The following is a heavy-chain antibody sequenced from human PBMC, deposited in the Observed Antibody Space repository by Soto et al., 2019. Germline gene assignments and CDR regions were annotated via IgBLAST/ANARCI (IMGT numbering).Heavy chain of an antibody. V-gene: IGHV3-23*01. Sequence: GGSLRLSCAASGFTFSSYAMSWVRQAPGKGLEWVSAISGSGGSTYYTDSVKGRFTISRDNSKNTLYLQMNSLRAEDTAVYYCAPPVFRPYIVGATNDWFDPWGQGTLVTVSS. CDR1: GFTFSSYA. CDR3: APPVFRPYIVGATNDWFDP. D-gene: IGHD1-26*01. CDR2: ISGSGGST. J-gene: IGHJ5*02.